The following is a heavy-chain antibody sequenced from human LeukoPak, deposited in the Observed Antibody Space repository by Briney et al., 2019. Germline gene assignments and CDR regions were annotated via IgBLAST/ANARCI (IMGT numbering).Heavy chain of an antibody. CDR3: ARCYCNGGSCYSNDYYSLDV. Sequence: PGGSLRLSCAASGFAVSSYYMSWLRQAPGQGLEWVSIIYSGGTTYYTDSVKGRFTISRGISENTVYLQMNSLRVEDAAVYYCARCYCNGGSCYSNDYYSLDVWGKGTTVTVSS. CDR1: GFAVSSYY. V-gene: IGHV3-53*01. CDR2: IYSGGTT. D-gene: IGHD2-15*01. J-gene: IGHJ6*03.